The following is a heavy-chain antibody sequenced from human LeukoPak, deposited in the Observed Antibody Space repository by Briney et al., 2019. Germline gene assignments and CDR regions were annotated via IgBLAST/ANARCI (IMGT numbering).Heavy chain of an antibody. D-gene: IGHD6-19*01. J-gene: IGHJ4*02. V-gene: IGHV3-74*01. CDR2: INSDGNST. Sequence: PGGSLRLLCAASGYTFSSYNMHWVRHVPGKGLVWVSRINSDGNSTTYADSVKGRFTISRDNAKNTLYLQMNSLRAEDTAVYYCVRAAAIAVAGSSLHRYWRQGTRVSVSS. CDR1: GYTFSSYN. CDR3: VRAAAIAVAGSSLHRY.